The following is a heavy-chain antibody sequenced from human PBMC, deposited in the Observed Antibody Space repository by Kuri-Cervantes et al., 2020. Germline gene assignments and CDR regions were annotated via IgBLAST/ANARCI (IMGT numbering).Heavy chain of an antibody. CDR1: GFTFSDYY. Sequence: GESLKISCAASGFTFSDYYMSWIRQAPGKGLEWVSYISSSGSTIYYADSVKGRFTISRDNAKNSLYLQMNSLRAEDTAVYYCANGHDTNCYNNWGQGTLVTVSS. V-gene: IGHV3-11*01. J-gene: IGHJ4*02. CDR2: ISSSGSTI. D-gene: IGHD2-2*02. CDR3: ANGHDTNCYNN.